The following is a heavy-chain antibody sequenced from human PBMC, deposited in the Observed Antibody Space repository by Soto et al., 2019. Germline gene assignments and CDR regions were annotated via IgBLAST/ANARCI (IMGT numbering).Heavy chain of an antibody. J-gene: IGHJ6*02. CDR2: ISAYNGNT. Sequence: ASVKVSCKASGYTFSSYHISWVRQAPGQGLEWMGWISAYNGNTNYAQKLQGRVTMTRDTSASTAYMELSSLRSEDTAVYYCARDPSYYGMDVWGQGTTVTVSS. CDR3: ARDPSYYGMDV. CDR1: GYTFSSYH. V-gene: IGHV1-18*01.